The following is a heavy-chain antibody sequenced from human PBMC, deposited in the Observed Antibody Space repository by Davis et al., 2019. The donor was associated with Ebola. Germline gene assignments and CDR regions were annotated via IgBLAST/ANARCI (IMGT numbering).Heavy chain of an antibody. CDR2: FDPEDGET. Sequence: AASVKVSCKASGYTFTNYDINWVRQAPGKGLEWMGGFDPEDGETTYAQKFQGRVTMTEDTSTDTAYMELSSLRSEDTAVYYCAMGTYVGAKPLDYWGQGTLVTVSS. J-gene: IGHJ4*02. CDR3: AMGTYVGAKPLDY. V-gene: IGHV1-24*01. CDR1: GYTFTNYD. D-gene: IGHD1-26*01.